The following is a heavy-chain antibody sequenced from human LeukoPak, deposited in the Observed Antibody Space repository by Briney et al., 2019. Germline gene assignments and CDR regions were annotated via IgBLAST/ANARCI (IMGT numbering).Heavy chain of an antibody. Sequence: ASVKVSCKASGYTFASYGISWVRQAPGQGLERMGWISAYNGNTNYAQKLQGRVTMTTDTSTSTAYMELRSLRSDDTAVYYCARDADSGSYSYWGQGTLVTVSS. CDR1: GYTFASYG. V-gene: IGHV1-18*01. CDR2: ISAYNGNT. J-gene: IGHJ4*02. D-gene: IGHD1-26*01. CDR3: ARDADSGSYSY.